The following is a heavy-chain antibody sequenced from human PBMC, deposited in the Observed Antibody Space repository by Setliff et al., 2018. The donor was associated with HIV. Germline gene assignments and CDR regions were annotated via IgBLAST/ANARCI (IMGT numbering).Heavy chain of an antibody. Sequence: QPGGSLRLSCVASGFTFSTYSMSWVRQAPGKGLEWVSGISGPGGNTYYADSVKGRFTISRDNSENTLQLHMSSLRAEDTAMYYCAKSQTSPPLYYFDYWGQGILVTVSS. CDR2: ISGPGGNT. V-gene: IGHV3-23*01. CDR1: GFTFSTYS. CDR3: AKSQTSPPLYYFDY. J-gene: IGHJ4*02.